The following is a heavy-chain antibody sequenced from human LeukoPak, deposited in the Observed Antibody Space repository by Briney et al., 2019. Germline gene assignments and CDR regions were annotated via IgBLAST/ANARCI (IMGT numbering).Heavy chain of an antibody. Sequence: GGSLRLSCAASGCTFNTYSMSWVRKAPGKGLEWVSIISRASESIFYADSVKGRFTISRDNAKNSLYLQMNSLRAEDMALYYCAKDIAGYNSEAFDIWGQGTMVTVSS. J-gene: IGHJ3*02. D-gene: IGHD5-24*01. CDR1: GCTFNTYS. V-gene: IGHV3-21*04. CDR3: AKDIAGYNSEAFDI. CDR2: ISRASESI.